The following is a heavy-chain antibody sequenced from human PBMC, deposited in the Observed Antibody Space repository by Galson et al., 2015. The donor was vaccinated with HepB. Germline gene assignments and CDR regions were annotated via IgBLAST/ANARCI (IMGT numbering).Heavy chain of an antibody. CDR3: ARPLVLNGRFYPGVGPFHI. CDR2: VYYGGTT. V-gene: IGHV4-39*01. J-gene: IGHJ3*02. D-gene: IGHD1-26*01. Sequence: LEWIGSVYYGGTTYYSPSFQSRVAMSVDTSKNQLSLTLTSVTAADTAVYYCARPLVLNGRFYPGVGPFHIWGQGTMVTVS.